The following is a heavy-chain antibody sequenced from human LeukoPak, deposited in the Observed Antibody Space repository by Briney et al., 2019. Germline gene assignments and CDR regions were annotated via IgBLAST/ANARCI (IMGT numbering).Heavy chain of an antibody. V-gene: IGHV4-61*02. Sequence: SQTLSLTCTVSGGSISSGSYYWSWIRQPAGKGLEWIGRIYTSGSTNYNPSLKSRVTISVDTSKNQFSLKLSSVTAADTAVYYCARRVRTYCGGDCWGHFDYWGQGTLVTVSS. CDR3: ARRVRTYCGGDCWGHFDY. D-gene: IGHD2-21*01. CDR1: GGSISSGSYY. CDR2: IYTSGST. J-gene: IGHJ4*02.